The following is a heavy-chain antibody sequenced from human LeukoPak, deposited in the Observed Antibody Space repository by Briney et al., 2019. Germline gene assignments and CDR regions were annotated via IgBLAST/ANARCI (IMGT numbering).Heavy chain of an antibody. J-gene: IGHJ5*02. V-gene: IGHV3-53*05. CDR3: ARIWFDP. Sequence: GGSLRLSCAASGFTVSSDYMSWVRQAPGKGLEWVSVIYSGGSTYYADSVKGRFTISRDKSKNTVYLQMNSLRFEDMAMYYCARIWFDPWGQGTLVTVSS. CDR1: GFTVSSDY. CDR2: IYSGGST.